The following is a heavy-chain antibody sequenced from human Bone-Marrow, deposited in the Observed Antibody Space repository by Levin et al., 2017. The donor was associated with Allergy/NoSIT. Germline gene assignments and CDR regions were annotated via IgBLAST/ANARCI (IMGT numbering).Heavy chain of an antibody. D-gene: IGHD5-18*01. CDR2: ISYDESHK. CDR1: GFTFSHYA. Sequence: SCAASGFTFSHYAMHWVRQTPGKGLEWVAVISYDESHKTYGDSVKGRFTVSRDNSKDTLFLQMDSLRVEDTAMYYCARAQLSNGYNFYYYYMDVWGKGTTVTVSS. V-gene: IGHV3-30-3*01. CDR3: ARAQLSNGYNFYYYYMDV. J-gene: IGHJ6*03.